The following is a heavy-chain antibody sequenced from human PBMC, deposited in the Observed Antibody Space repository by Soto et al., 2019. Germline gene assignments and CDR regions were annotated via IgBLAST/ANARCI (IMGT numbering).Heavy chain of an antibody. V-gene: IGHV1-18*01. CDR2: ISAYNGNT. CDR3: AGEGDSRGWYTDFDY. CDR1: GYTFTSYG. D-gene: IGHD6-19*01. Sequence: QVQLVQSGAEVKKPGASVKVSCKASGYTFTSYGISWVRQAPGQGLEWMGWISAYNGNTNYAQKLQGRVTMTTDTAKRTAYMELGSLRSDDTAVDYCAGEGDSRGWYTDFDYWGQGTLVTVSS. J-gene: IGHJ4*02.